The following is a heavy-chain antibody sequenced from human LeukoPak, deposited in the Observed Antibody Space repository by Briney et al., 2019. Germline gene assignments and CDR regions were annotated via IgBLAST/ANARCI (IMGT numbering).Heavy chain of an antibody. CDR2: IYTSGST. J-gene: IGHJ5*02. CDR3: ARDFFPIHYGSGSYYNWLDP. Sequence: PSETLSLTCTVSGGSISSGSYYWSWIRQPAGKGLEWIGRIYTSGSTNYNPSLKSRVTISVDTSKNQFSLKLSSVTAADTAVYYCARDFFPIHYGSGSYYNWLDPWGQGTLVTVSS. D-gene: IGHD3-10*01. V-gene: IGHV4-61*02. CDR1: GGSISSGSYY.